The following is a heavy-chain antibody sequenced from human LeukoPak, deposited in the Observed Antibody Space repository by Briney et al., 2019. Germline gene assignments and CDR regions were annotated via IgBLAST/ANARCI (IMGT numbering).Heavy chain of an antibody. CDR1: GFTFSNAW. CDR2: IKSKTDGGTT. V-gene: IGHV3-15*01. Sequence: PGGSLRLSCAASGFTFSNAWMSWVRQAPGKGLEWVGRIKSKTDGGTTDYAAPVKGRFTISRDDSKNTLYLQMNSLKTEDTAVYYCTKENIVVVPAAIYFDYWGQGTLVTVSS. D-gene: IGHD2-2*01. CDR3: TKENIVVVPAAIYFDY. J-gene: IGHJ4*02.